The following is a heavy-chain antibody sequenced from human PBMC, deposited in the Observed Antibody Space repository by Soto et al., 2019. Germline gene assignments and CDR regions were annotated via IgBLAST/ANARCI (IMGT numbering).Heavy chain of an antibody. J-gene: IGHJ6*03. Sequence: PSETLSLTCAVSGGSLSGYYWSWIRQPPGKGLEWIGEINHSGSTNLNPSLKSRATISVDMSKNQFSLTLSSVTAADTALYYCGRPPFMCFCSFSCSSDYNYYMDVWGTGTAVTGSS. V-gene: IGHV4-34*04. D-gene: IGHD2-2*01. CDR3: GRPPFMCFCSFSCSSDYNYYMDV. CDR2: INHSGST. CDR1: GGSLSGYY.